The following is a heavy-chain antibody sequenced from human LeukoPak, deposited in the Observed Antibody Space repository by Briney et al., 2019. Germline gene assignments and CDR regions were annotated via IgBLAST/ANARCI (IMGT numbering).Heavy chain of an antibody. CDR1: GFTFSSYA. CDR3: AKAYQGAMATGDYFDY. V-gene: IGHV3-23*01. J-gene: IGHJ4*02. Sequence: GGSLRLSCAASGFTFSSYAMSWVRQAPGKGLEWVSAISGSGISTYYAVSVKGRFTISRDNSKNTLYLQMNSLRAEDTAVYYCAKAYQGAMATGDYFDYWGQGTLVTVSS. CDR2: ISGSGIST. D-gene: IGHD1-26*01.